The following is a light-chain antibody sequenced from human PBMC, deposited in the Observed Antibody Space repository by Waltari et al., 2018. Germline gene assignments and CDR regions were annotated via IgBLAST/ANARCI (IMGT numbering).Light chain of an antibody. CDR3: QSYDTSLSVV. Sequence: QSVLTQPPSVSGAPGQRVTISCTGSGSNIGAGYDVHWYQQLPRAAPKLLISGSTSRPLGVPARFLGSTSGTSASLAITGLQAEDEADYYCQSYDTSLSVVFGGGTKLTVL. CDR2: GST. J-gene: IGLJ3*02. V-gene: IGLV1-40*01. CDR1: GSNIGAGYD.